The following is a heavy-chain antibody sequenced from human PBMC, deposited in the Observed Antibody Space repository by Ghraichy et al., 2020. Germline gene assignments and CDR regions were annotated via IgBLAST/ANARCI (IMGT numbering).Heavy chain of an antibody. CDR2: IYYSGST. CDR1: GGSISSSSYY. V-gene: IGHV4-39*01. Sequence: SQTLSLTCTVSGGSISSSSYYWGWIRQPPGKGLEWIGSIYYSGSTYYNPSLKSRVTISVDTSKNQFSLKLSSVTAADTAVYYCARHNDILTGRVRGAFDPWGQGTLVTVSS. D-gene: IGHD3-9*01. J-gene: IGHJ5*02. CDR3: ARHNDILTGRVRGAFDP.